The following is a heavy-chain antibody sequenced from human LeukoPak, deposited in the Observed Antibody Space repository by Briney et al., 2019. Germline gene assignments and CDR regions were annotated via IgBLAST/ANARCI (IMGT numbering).Heavy chain of an antibody. CDR2: IYHSGST. J-gene: IGHJ4*02. D-gene: IGHD2-15*01. CDR3: ARGPALYYFDY. V-gene: IGHV4-31*03. Sequence: SQTLSLTCTVSGGSISSGGYYWSWIRQHPGKGLEWIGYIYHSGSTYYNPSLKSRVTISVDRSKNQFSLKLSSVTAADTAVYYCARGPALYYFDYWGQGTLVTVSS. CDR1: GGSISSGGYY.